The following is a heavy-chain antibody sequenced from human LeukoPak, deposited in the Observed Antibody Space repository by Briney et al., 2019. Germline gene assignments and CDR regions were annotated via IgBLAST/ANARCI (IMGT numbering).Heavy chain of an antibody. Sequence: SETLSLTCTVSGGSISSYYWSWIRQPAGKGLEWIGRIYTSGSTNYNPSLKSRVTMSVDTSKNQFSLKLSSVTAADTAVYYCARGTEKMVQLGPPGYAFDIWGQGTMVTVSS. CDR3: ARGTEKMVQLGPPGYAFDI. CDR1: GGSISSYY. J-gene: IGHJ3*02. D-gene: IGHD6-6*01. V-gene: IGHV4-4*07. CDR2: IYTSGST.